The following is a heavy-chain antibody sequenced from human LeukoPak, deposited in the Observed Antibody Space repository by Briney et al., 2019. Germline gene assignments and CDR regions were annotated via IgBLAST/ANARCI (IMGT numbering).Heavy chain of an antibody. J-gene: IGHJ6*03. CDR2: ITPIFGTA. Sequence: SVKVSCKASGGTFSSYAISWVRQAPGQGLEWMGGITPIFGTANYAQKFQGRVTITTDESTSTAYMELSSLRSEDTAVYYCARGRRSGYSSSWYDYYYYYMDVWGKGITVTVSS. D-gene: IGHD6-13*01. CDR1: GGTFSSYA. CDR3: ARGRRSGYSSSWYDYYYYYMDV. V-gene: IGHV1-69*05.